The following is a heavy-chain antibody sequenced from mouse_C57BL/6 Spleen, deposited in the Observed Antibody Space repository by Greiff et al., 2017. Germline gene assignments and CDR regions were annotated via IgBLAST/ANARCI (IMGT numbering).Heavy chain of an antibody. V-gene: IGHV1-5*01. CDR1: GYTFTSYW. D-gene: IGHD2-4*01. Sequence: VQLQQSGTVLARPGASVKMSCKTSGYTFTSYWMHWVQQRPGQGPEWIGAIYPGNSDTSYNQKFKGKAKLTAVTSASTAYMELSSLTNEDSAVYYCTRNPYDYDGGWFAYWGQGTLVTVSA. CDR2: IYPGNSDT. CDR3: TRNPYDYDGGWFAY. J-gene: IGHJ3*01.